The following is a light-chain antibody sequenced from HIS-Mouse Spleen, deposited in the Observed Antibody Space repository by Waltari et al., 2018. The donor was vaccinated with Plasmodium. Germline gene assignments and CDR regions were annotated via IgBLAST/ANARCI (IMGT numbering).Light chain of an antibody. J-gene: IGLJ3*02. CDR1: SRDVGGYNY. V-gene: IGLV2-11*01. Sequence: QSALTQPRSVSGSPGQSVTISCTGTSRDVGGYNYVSWYQQHPGKASKLMIYDVSKRPSGVPDRFSGSKSGNTASLTISGLQAEDEADYYCCSYAGSYTWVFGGGTKLTVL. CDR3: CSYAGSYTWV. CDR2: DVS.